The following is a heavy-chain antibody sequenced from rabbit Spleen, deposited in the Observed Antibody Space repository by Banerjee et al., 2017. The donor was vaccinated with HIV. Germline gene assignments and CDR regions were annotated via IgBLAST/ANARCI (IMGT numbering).Heavy chain of an antibody. CDR2: IYAGSSNNA. CDR1: GFSFSSSYW. J-gene: IGHJ6*01. Sequence: QEQLEESGGDLVKPEGSLTLTCTASGFSFSSSYWRCWVRQAPGKGLEWIACIYAGSSNNAYSATWAKGRFTISKTSSTTVTLQMTSLTAADTATYFCARDTSTSFSTYGMDLWGQGTLVTVS. D-gene: IGHD1-1*01. CDR3: ARDTSTSFSTYGMDL. V-gene: IGHV1S45*01.